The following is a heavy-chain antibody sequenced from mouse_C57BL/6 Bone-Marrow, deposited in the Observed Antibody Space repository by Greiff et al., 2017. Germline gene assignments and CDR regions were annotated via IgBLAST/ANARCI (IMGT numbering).Heavy chain of an antibody. CDR1: GFTFSSYA. J-gene: IGHJ3*01. D-gene: IGHD4-1*01. Sequence: EVQVVESGEGLVKPGGSLKLSCAASGFTFSSYAMSWVRQTPEKRLEWVAYISSGGDYIYYADPVKGRFTISRDNARNTLYLQMSSLKSEDTAMYYCTRELGRGWFAYWGQGTLVTVSA. V-gene: IGHV5-9-1*02. CDR2: ISSGGDYI. CDR3: TRELGRGWFAY.